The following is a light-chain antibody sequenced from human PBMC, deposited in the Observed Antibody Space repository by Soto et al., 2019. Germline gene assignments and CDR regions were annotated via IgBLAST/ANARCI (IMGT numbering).Light chain of an antibody. CDR1: QGISSW. V-gene: IGKV1-12*01. CDR3: QQAHSFPLT. Sequence: DIQMTQSPSSVSASVGDRVTITCRASQGISSWLAWYQQKPETAPNLLISAAYSLHSGVPSRFSGSGSGTDFTLIISNLQPEDFATYYCQQAHSFPLTFGGGPKVEI. J-gene: IGKJ4*01. CDR2: AAY.